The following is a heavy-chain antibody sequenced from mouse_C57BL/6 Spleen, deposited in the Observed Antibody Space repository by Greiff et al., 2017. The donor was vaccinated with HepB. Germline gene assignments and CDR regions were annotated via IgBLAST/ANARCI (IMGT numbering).Heavy chain of an antibody. CDR3: ARPRGVGDAMDY. V-gene: IGHV1-69*01. Sequence: QVQLKQPGAELVMPGASVKLSCKASGYTFTSYWMHWVKQRPGQGLEWIGEIDPSDSYTNYNQKFKGKSTLTVDKSSSTAYMQLSSLTSEDSAVYYCARPRGVGDAMDYWGQGTSVTVSS. D-gene: IGHD1-1*01. J-gene: IGHJ4*01. CDR1: GYTFTSYW. CDR2: IDPSDSYT.